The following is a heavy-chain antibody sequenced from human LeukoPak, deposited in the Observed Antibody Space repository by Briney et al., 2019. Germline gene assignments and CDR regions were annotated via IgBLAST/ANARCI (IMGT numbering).Heavy chain of an antibody. D-gene: IGHD5-24*01. CDR2: SYPDDSDT. CDR3: ARQKRWLDTHFDY. V-gene: IGHV5-51*01. CDR1: GYSFTNYW. Sequence: GESLKISCKGSGYSFTNYWIGWVRQMPGKGLEWMGISYPDDSDTRYSPSFQGQVTISADKSISTAYLQWSSLKASDTAMYYCARQKRWLDTHFDYWGQGTLVTVSS. J-gene: IGHJ4*02.